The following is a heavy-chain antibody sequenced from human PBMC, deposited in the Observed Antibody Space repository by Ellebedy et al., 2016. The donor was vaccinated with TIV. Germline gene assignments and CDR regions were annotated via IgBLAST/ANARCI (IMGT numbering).Heavy chain of an antibody. V-gene: IGHV3-21*01. CDR1: GFAFSGFA. CDR3: VRFYRGAPFADYYYYMDV. CDR2: ISAGADEA. Sequence: GESLKISCVTSGFAFSGFAMNWVRQAPGKGLEWVSSISAGADEAFHTDSVKGRFAISRDNARASIYLQMDSLRVEDTAVYYCVRFYRGAPFADYYYYMDVWGEGTPVTVSS. D-gene: IGHD1-14*01. J-gene: IGHJ6*03.